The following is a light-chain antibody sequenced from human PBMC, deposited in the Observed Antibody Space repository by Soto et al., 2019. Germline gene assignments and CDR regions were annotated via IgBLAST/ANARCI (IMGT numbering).Light chain of an antibody. Sequence: DIQMTQSPSTLSGSVGDRVTITCRASQDITLYLAWYQQKPGKSPNLLIYAASTLQSGVPSRFSGSGSGTDFTLTISSLQPEDVATYFCQNYNSAPRTFGQGTRVEIK. CDR3: QNYNSAPRT. CDR2: AAS. V-gene: IGKV1-27*01. CDR1: QDITLY. J-gene: IGKJ1*01.